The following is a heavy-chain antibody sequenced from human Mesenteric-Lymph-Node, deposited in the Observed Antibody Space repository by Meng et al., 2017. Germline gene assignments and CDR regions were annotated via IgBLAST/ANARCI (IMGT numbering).Heavy chain of an antibody. V-gene: IGHV1-8*01. J-gene: IGHJ4*02. CDR3: ARDPEFAY. CDR2: MSPNTGNT. Sequence: QGQLGPSGAEVKKPGASVKVSCKASGYTFTTYNINWVRQATGQGLEWMGWMSPNTGNTGYAQKFQGRVTMTSDTSMSTAYMELSALSSEDTAVYYCARDPEFAYWGQGTLVTVSS. CDR1: GYTFTTYN. D-gene: IGHD3-10*01.